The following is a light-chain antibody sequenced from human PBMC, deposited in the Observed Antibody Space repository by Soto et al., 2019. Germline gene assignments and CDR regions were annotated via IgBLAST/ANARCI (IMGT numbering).Light chain of an antibody. CDR2: DTF. V-gene: IGKV3-11*01. CDR1: QSFGTS. J-gene: IGKJ4*01. CDR3: QQGGS. Sequence: EIVLTQFPATLSLSPGEEATLSCRASQSFGTSLAWYQQSPAQAPRLLIYDTFKVAAGVPARFSGSGSGADFTLAISGLEREDFAVYYCQQGGSFGGGTKVEI.